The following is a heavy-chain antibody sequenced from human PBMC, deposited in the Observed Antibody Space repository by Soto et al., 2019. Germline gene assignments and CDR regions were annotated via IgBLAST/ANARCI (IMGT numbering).Heavy chain of an antibody. Sequence: QLVESGGGLVQPGGSLQLSCAASGFTFRDSALHWVRQASGKGVEWVGRIRNKVNDYATIYAASVKGRFTISRDDSTNTAYLQMNNLRTEDTAVYYCSRPNDNGDYDWYFDLWGRGTPVTVSS. CDR2: IRNKVNDYAT. V-gene: IGHV3-73*02. CDR1: GFTFRDSA. D-gene: IGHD4-17*01. J-gene: IGHJ2*01. CDR3: SRPNDNGDYDWYFDL.